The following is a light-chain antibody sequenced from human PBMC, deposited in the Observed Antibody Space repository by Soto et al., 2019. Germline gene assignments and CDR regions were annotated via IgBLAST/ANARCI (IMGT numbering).Light chain of an antibody. J-gene: IGKJ1*01. Sequence: EIVLTQSPDTLSLSPGERATLSCSASQSVGGNYLAWYQQKPGQAPRLLIYGASSRIPGIPARFSGSGSGTDFTLSISRLEPEDSAMYYCQFYGHPPSAFGQGTKVQI. V-gene: IGKV3-20*01. CDR3: QFYGHPPSA. CDR1: QSVGGNY. CDR2: GAS.